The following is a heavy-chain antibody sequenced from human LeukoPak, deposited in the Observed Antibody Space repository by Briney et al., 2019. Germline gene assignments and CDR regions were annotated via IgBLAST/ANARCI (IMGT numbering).Heavy chain of an antibody. J-gene: IGHJ3*02. CDR3: ARPRGGVDPNDAFDI. Sequence: GESLKISCKGSGYSFTSYWSGWVRQMHGKGLGWMGIIYLGDSDTRYSPSFQGQVTISADKSISTAYLQWSSLKASDTAMYYCARPRGGVDPNDAFDIWGQGTMVTVSS. D-gene: IGHD3-3*01. V-gene: IGHV5-51*01. CDR1: GYSFTSYW. CDR2: IYLGDSDT.